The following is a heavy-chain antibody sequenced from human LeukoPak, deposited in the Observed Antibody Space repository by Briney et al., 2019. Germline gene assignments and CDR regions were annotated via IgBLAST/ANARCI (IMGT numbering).Heavy chain of an antibody. CDR1: GFSFSSYE. Sequence: GGSLRLSCAASGFSFSSYEMNWVRQAPGKGLEWVSYISSSGSIMYSADSVKGRFTISRDNAKNSLYLQMNSLRAEDTAVYYCAREGYYYFDYWGQGTLVTVSS. CDR2: ISSSGSIM. V-gene: IGHV3-48*03. D-gene: IGHD1-1*01. CDR3: AREGYYYFDY. J-gene: IGHJ4*02.